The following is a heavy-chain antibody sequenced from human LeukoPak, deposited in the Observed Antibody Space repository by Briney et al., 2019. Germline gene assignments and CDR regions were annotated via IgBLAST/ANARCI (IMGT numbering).Heavy chain of an antibody. J-gene: IGHJ4*02. CDR3: ARGGSLAVAPHQYYFDY. D-gene: IGHD6-19*01. V-gene: IGHV1-46*01. Sequence: ASVLVSCMACGWIFTSYYIHWVRQPAGRGLDWMGIINPSGGSTTYAQNFQGRVTMKRETSTSGVYMEVSSLRSEDTAVYYCARGGSLAVAPHQYYFDYWGQGTLVTVSS. CDR2: INPSGGST. CDR1: GWIFTSYY.